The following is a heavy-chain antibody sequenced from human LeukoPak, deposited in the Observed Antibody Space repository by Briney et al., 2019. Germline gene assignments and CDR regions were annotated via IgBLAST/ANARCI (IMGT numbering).Heavy chain of an antibody. J-gene: IGHJ4*02. CDR3: ARAGYGSGSYYTSVFSFDY. CDR1: GFTFSSYS. Sequence: GGSLRLPCAASGFTFSSYSMNWVRQAPGKGLEWVSSISSSSSYIYYADSVKGRFTISRDNAKNSLYLQMNSLRAEDTAVYYCARAGYGSGSYYTSVFSFDYWGQGTLVTVSS. V-gene: IGHV3-21*01. D-gene: IGHD3-10*01. CDR2: ISSSSSYI.